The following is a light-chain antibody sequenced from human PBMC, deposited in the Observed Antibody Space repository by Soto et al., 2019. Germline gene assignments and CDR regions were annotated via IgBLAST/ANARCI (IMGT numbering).Light chain of an antibody. CDR2: SSS. Sequence: EIVFTQSPCTLSLSPGERATLSCRASQTISGTYLAWYQQKPGQAPRLLIYSSSSRAAGVSDRFSGSGSGTDFSLTISRLEPEDFAMYYCQQYGRSPTWTFGQGTKVDI. J-gene: IGKJ1*01. CDR3: QQYGRSPTWT. V-gene: IGKV3-20*01. CDR1: QTISGTY.